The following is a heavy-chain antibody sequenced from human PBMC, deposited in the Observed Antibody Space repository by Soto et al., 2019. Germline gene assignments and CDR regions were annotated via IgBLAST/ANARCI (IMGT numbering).Heavy chain of an antibody. CDR1: GFTFSSYW. J-gene: IGHJ3*02. CDR3: ARALWPHSSGYTYDAFDI. CDR2: INSDGSST. Sequence: GGSLRLSCAASGFTFSSYWTHWVRQAPGKGLVWVSRINSDGSSTSYADSVKGRFTISRDNAKNTLYLQMNSLRAEDTAVYYCARALWPHSSGYTYDAFDIWGQGTMVTVSS. V-gene: IGHV3-74*01. D-gene: IGHD3-22*01.